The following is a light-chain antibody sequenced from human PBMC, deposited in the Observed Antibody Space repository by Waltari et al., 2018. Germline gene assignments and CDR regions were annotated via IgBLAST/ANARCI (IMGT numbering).Light chain of an antibody. J-gene: IGLJ1*01. CDR1: SSDVGDYNY. Sequence: QSALTQPASVSGSPGQSITISCTGTSSDVGDYNYVSWYQQHPAKAPKLMIFDVSNRPSGVSYRFSGSKSGNTASLTISGLQAEDEADYYCSSYTSSSPYVFGTGTKVTVL. CDR2: DVS. V-gene: IGLV2-14*03. CDR3: SSYTSSSPYV.